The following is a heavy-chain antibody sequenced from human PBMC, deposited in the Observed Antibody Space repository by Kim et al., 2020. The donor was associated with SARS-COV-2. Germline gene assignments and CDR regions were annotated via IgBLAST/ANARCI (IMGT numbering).Heavy chain of an antibody. CDR1: GFTFSSYG. CDR3: AKAQGERDSSGWYYFDY. CDR2: ISYDGSNK. Sequence: GGSLRLSCAASGFTFSSYGMHWVRQAPGKGLEWVAVISYDGSNKYYADSVKGRFTISRDNSKNTLYLQMNSLRAEDTAVYYCAKAQGERDSSGWYYFDYCGQGTLVTLSS. J-gene: IGHJ4*02. V-gene: IGHV3-30*18. D-gene: IGHD6-19*01.